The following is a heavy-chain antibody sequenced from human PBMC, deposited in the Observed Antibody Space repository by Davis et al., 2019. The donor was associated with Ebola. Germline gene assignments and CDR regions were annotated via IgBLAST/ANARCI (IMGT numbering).Heavy chain of an antibody. CDR2: IYPGDSDT. CDR3: ARQSGIVVVMENAFDI. D-gene: IGHD2-21*01. J-gene: IGHJ3*02. V-gene: IGHV5-51*01. Sequence: GESLKISCKGSGYSFTSYWIGWVRQMPGKGLEWMGIIYPGDSDTRYSPSFQGQVTISADKSISTAYLQWSSLKASDTAMYYCARQSGIVVVMENAFDIWGQGTMVTVSS. CDR1: GYSFTSYW.